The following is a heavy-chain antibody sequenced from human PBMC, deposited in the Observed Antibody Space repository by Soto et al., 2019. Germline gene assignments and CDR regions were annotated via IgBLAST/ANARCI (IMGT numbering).Heavy chain of an antibody. Sequence: QVQLVQSGAEVKKPGSSVTVSCKASGGTFSSYTISWVRQAPGQGLEWMGGIIPIFGTANYAHKFQGRVTITADQYTSTAYMELSSLRSEDTAVYYCARGNHRWLQLWYFDLWGRGTLVTVSS. J-gene: IGHJ2*01. CDR1: GGTFSSYT. CDR2: IIPIFGTA. D-gene: IGHD5-12*01. V-gene: IGHV1-69*12. CDR3: ARGNHRWLQLWYFDL.